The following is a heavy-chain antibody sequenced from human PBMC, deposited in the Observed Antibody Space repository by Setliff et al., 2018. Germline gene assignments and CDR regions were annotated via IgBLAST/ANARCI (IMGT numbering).Heavy chain of an antibody. V-gene: IGHV1-18*01. CDR1: GYTFTNYG. Sequence: ASVKVSCKASGYTFTNYGINWVRQAPGQGLEWMGWISAYNGKTYFAQKFQDRITLTTDTSTNTGYLELRGLRSDDTAVYYCLRLVRYCTKIACQATSGDEVWGKGTTVTVSS. D-gene: IGHD2-8*01. CDR2: ISAYNGKT. CDR3: LRLVRYCTKIACQATSGDEV. J-gene: IGHJ6*04.